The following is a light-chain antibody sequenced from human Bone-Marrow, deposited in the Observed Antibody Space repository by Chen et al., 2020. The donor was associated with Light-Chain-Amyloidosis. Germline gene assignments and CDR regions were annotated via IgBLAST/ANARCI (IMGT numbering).Light chain of an antibody. CDR2: GAS. V-gene: IGKV3-15*01. CDR1: QSVSSN. J-gene: IGKJ4*01. Sequence: EIVMTQSPATLSVSPGERATLPCRASQSVSSNLAWYQQKPGQAPRLLIYGASTRATGIPARFSGSGSGTEFTLTISSLQSEDFAVYDCQQYNNWPPLTFGGGTKVEIK. CDR3: QQYNNWPPLT.